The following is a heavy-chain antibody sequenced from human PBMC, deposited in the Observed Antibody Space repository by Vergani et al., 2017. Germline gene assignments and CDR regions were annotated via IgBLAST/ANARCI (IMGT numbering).Heavy chain of an antibody. J-gene: IGHJ6*03. V-gene: IGHV3-33*01. CDR2: IWYEGSKE. Sequence: QVQLEESGGGVVQPGRSLRLSCAGSGFTLSSPAMYWVRPAPGKGLEWVSFIWYEGSKEYYADSVKGRFTISRDTFKNTLYLKMNNLRAADTAVYYCARSGYCAHGVCYMTYYYYMDVWGKGTAVTVSS. D-gene: IGHD2-8*01. CDR1: GFTLSSPA. CDR3: ARSGYCAHGVCYMTYYYYMDV.